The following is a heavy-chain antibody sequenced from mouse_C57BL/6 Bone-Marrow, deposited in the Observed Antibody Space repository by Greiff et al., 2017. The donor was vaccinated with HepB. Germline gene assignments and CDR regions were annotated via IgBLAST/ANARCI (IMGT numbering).Heavy chain of an antibody. CDR1: GFTFSSYA. Sequence: EVKVVDSGGGLVKPGGSLKLSCAASGFTFSSYAMSWVRQTPEKRLEWVATISDGGSYTYYPDNVKGRFTISRDNAKNNLYLQMSHLKSEDTAMYYCARDTLTFFDYWGQGTTLTVSS. D-gene: IGHD1-3*01. CDR3: ARDTLTFFDY. J-gene: IGHJ2*01. CDR2: ISDGGSYT. V-gene: IGHV5-4*01.